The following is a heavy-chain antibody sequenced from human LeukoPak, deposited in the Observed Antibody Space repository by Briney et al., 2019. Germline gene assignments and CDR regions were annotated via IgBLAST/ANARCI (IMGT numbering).Heavy chain of an antibody. CDR2: ISSSVSGSII. CDR3: TGPVLGASAS. V-gene: IGHV3-48*04. D-gene: IGHD1-26*01. J-gene: IGHJ5*02. CDR1: GLTITSYT. Sequence: PGGSLRLYCAASGLTITSYTMNWVRQAPGKGLEWVSFISSSVSGSIIYYADSVKGRFTISRDNAKNSLYLEMNSLRAEDTAVYYCTGPVLGASASWGQGTLVTVSS.